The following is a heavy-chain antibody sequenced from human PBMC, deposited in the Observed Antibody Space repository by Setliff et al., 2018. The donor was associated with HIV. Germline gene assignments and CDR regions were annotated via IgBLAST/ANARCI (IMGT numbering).Heavy chain of an antibody. J-gene: IGHJ4*02. D-gene: IGHD5-18*01. CDR1: GDSISSYY. CDR3: ARDSGYSFGFNYFDY. V-gene: IGHV4-59*01. Sequence: SETLSLTCTVSGDSISSYYWSWIRQPPGKGLEWIGYIYYSGSTNYNPSLKSRVTISLDMSKNQFSMRLSSVTAADTAVYYCARDSGYSFGFNYFDYWGQGRQVTVSS. CDR2: IYYSGST.